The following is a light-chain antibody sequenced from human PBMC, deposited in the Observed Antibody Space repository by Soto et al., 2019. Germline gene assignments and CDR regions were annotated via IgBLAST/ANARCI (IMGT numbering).Light chain of an antibody. Sequence: DIVMTQSPDSLAVSLGERATINCKSSQSVLYSSNNKNYLAWYQQRPGQPPKLLIYWASTRESGVPDRFSGSGSGTDFTFPIRSLQAEDVAVYYCQQYYSTPWTFGQGTKVEIQ. CDR2: WAS. J-gene: IGKJ1*01. V-gene: IGKV4-1*01. CDR3: QQYYSTPWT. CDR1: QSVLYSSNNKNY.